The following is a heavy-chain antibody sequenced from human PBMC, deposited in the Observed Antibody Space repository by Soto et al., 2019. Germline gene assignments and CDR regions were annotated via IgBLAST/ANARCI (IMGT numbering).Heavy chain of an antibody. V-gene: IGHV3-30*18. D-gene: IGHD6-13*01. CDR1: GFTFSSYG. CDR3: AKQKGPYSSSWFHFDY. CDR2: TSYDGSNK. Sequence: GGSLRLSCAASGFTFSSYGMHWVRQAPGKGLEWVAVTSYDGSNKYYADSVKGRFTISRDNSKNTLYLQMNSLRAEDTAVYYCAKQKGPYSSSWFHFDYWGQGTLVTVSS. J-gene: IGHJ4*02.